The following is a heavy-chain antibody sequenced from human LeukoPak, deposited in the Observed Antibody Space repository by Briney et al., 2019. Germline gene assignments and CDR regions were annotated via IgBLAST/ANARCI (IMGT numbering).Heavy chain of an antibody. Sequence: GESLRLSCAASGFTFSSSAMSWVRQAPGKGLEWVSSISGSGSGGSTYYADSVKGRFTISRDNSKNTLYLQMNSLKASDTAMYYCARLLVRGNTEDYWGQGTLVTVSS. CDR1: GFTFSSSA. J-gene: IGHJ4*02. CDR2: ISGSGSGGST. V-gene: IGHV3-23*01. D-gene: IGHD3-10*01. CDR3: ARLLVRGNTEDY.